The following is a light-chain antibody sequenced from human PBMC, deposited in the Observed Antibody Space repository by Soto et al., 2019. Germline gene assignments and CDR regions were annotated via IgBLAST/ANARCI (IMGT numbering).Light chain of an antibody. J-gene: IGLJ3*02. CDR3: AAWDDSLSGRV. Sequence: QSVLTQPPSASGTPGQRVTISCSGSSSNIGSNTVNWYQQVPGTAPKVLIYTNDQRPSGVPERFSGSKSGTSASLAISGLQSEDEADYYCAAWDDSLSGRVFGGGTKLTVL. V-gene: IGLV1-44*01. CDR1: SSNIGSNT. CDR2: TND.